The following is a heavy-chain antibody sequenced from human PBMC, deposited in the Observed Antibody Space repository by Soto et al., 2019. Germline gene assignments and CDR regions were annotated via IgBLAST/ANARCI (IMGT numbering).Heavy chain of an antibody. CDR3: ARVRSLGYCSSTSCYTWVYHGMEV. Sequence: ASVKVSCKASGYTFTGYYMHWVRQAPGQGLEWMGWINPNSGGTNYAQKFQGRVTMTRDTSISTAYMELSRLRSDDTAVYYCARVRSLGYCSSTSCYTWVYHGMEVWGQGTTVIVSS. CDR2: INPNSGGT. J-gene: IGHJ6*01. V-gene: IGHV1-2*02. CDR1: GYTFTGYY. D-gene: IGHD2-2*02.